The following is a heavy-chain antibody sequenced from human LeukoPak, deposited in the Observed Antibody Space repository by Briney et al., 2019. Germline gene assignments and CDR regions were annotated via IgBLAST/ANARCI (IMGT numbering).Heavy chain of an antibody. J-gene: IGHJ3*02. CDR3: ALTCYCSSTSCYLDDAFDI. Sequence: SETLSLTCAVSGYSISSGYYWGWIRQPPGKGLEWIGSIYHSGGTYYNPSLKSRVTISVDTSKNQFSLKLSSVTAADTAVYYCALTCYCSSTSCYLDDAFDIWGQGTMVTVSS. CDR1: GYSISSGYY. CDR2: IYHSGGT. D-gene: IGHD2-2*01. V-gene: IGHV4-38-2*01.